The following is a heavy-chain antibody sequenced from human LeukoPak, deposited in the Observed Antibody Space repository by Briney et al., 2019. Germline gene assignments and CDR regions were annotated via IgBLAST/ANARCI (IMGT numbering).Heavy chain of an antibody. Sequence: SVKVSCKASGGTFSSYAISWVRQAPGQGLEWMGGIIPIFGTANYAQKFQGRVTITADKSTSTAYMELSSLRSEGTAVYYCARGEYYGSGDQYNWFDPWGQGTLVTVSS. CDR2: IIPIFGTA. V-gene: IGHV1-69*06. D-gene: IGHD3-10*01. J-gene: IGHJ5*02. CDR3: ARGEYYGSGDQYNWFDP. CDR1: GGTFSSYA.